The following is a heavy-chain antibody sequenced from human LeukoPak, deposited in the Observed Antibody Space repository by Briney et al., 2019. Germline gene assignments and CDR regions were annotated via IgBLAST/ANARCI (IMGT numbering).Heavy chain of an antibody. D-gene: IGHD5-18*01. CDR2: IYSGGST. CDR3: ARDRWIQLWSYGMDV. J-gene: IGHJ6*02. CDR1: GFTVSSNY. V-gene: IGHV3-66*01. Sequence: GGSLRLSCAASGFTVSSNYMSWVRQAPGKGREWVSVIYSGGSTYYADSVKGRFTISRDNSKNTLYLQMNSLRAEDTAVYYCARDRWIQLWSYGMDVWGQGTTVTVSS.